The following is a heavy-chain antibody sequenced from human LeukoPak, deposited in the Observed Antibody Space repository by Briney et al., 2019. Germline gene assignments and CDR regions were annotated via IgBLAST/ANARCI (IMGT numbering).Heavy chain of an antibody. CDR3: ASPPEMIAPFDP. CDR2: IKQDGSEK. D-gene: IGHD2-21*01. Sequence: GGSLRLSCAASGFTFSSYWMSWARQAPGKGLEWVANIKQDGSEKYYVDSVKGRFTISRDNAKNSLYLQMNSLRAEDTAVYYCASPPEMIAPFDPWGQGTLVTVSS. CDR1: GFTFSSYW. V-gene: IGHV3-7*01. J-gene: IGHJ5*02.